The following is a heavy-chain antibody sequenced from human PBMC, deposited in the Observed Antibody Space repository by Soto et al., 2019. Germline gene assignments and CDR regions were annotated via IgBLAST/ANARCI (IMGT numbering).Heavy chain of an antibody. Sequence: QVQLVESGGGVVQPGRSLRLSCAASGFTFSSYAMHWVRQAPGKGLEWVAVISYDGSNKYYADSVKGRFTISRDNSKNTLYLQMNSLRAEDTAVYYCARERGGYCSSTSCPNYYYYGMDVW. CDR1: GFTFSSYA. CDR3: ARERGGYCSSTSCPNYYYYGMDV. J-gene: IGHJ6*01. CDR2: ISYDGSNK. D-gene: IGHD2-2*01. V-gene: IGHV3-30-3*01.